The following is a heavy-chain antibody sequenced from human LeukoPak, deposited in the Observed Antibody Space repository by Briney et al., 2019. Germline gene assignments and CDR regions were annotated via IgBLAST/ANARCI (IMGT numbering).Heavy chain of an antibody. CDR1: GYTFTRYD. V-gene: IGHV1-8*01. J-gene: IGHJ6*02. CDR3: AIRNDKYYFGMDV. CDR2: MNPNSGNT. D-gene: IGHD1-1*01. Sequence: GASVKVSCKASGYTFTRYDINWMRQATGRGLEWMGWMNPNSGNTAYAQKFQGRLTMTRNTSINTAYMELSSLRSEDTAVYYCAIRNDKYYFGMDVWGQGTTVTVSS.